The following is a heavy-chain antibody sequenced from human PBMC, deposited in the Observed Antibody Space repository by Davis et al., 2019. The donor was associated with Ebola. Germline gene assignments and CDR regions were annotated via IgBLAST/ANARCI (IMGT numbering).Heavy chain of an antibody. J-gene: IGHJ4*02. CDR1: GFTFSSHG. Sequence: PGGPLRLSCAASGFTFSSHGMHWVRQAPGKGLEWVANVWYDGTNKYYTDSVKGRFTISRDNSRNTLFLQMTSLTAEDTATYYCARDTLLAAISYFDLWGQGTQVTVSS. V-gene: IGHV3-33*01. CDR3: ARDTLLAAISYFDL. CDR2: VWYDGTNK. D-gene: IGHD2-15*01.